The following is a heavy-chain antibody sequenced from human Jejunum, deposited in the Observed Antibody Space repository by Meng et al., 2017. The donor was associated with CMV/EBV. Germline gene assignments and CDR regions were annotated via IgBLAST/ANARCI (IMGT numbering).Heavy chain of an antibody. V-gene: IGHV4-4*07. CDR1: GYSLSGFY. J-gene: IGHJ1*01. CDR2: IYSAGNT. D-gene: IGHD2-8*02. Sequence: QVQLQESGPGLLKPSETLSLTCPVSGYSLSGFYFTWIRQPAGKGLEWIGRIYSAGNTKYSPSLKSRITISIDTSKKQFSLKLNSVTADDTAVYYCIKEGAVMDCTGDRCDDIDYLQYWGRVTLVTVSS. CDR3: IKEGAVMDCTGDRCDDIDYLQY.